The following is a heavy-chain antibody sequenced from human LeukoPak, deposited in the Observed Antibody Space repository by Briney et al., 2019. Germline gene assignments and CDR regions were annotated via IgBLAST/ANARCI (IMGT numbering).Heavy chain of an antibody. J-gene: IGHJ4*02. CDR3: ARQYSSSSGSIDY. CDR2: INPNSCGT. D-gene: IGHD6-6*01. V-gene: IGHV1-2*06. CDR1: VYTFTCYY. Sequence: ASVTVSFKSSVYTFTCYYMHWVRQAPGQGLEWMGRINPNSCGTNYPQKLQARVTMTRDTSITTAYMDLSRRRSDDTAVYYCARQYSSSSGSIDYWGQGTLVTVSS.